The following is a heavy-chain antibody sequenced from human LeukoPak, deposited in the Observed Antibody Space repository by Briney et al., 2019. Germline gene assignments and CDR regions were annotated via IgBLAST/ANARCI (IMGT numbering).Heavy chain of an antibody. CDR2: FSGGGDS. D-gene: IGHD2-15*01. CDR3: GKEVERHFDLRY. CDR1: GLTSGIYA. Sequence: TGGSLRLSCAASGLTSGIYAMSWVRQAPGKGLEWVSAFSGGGDSFYADSVRGRFSISADRSRNILYLQMNSLRVEDTAVYYCGKEVERHFDLRYWGQGTPVTASS. V-gene: IGHV3-23*01. J-gene: IGHJ4*02.